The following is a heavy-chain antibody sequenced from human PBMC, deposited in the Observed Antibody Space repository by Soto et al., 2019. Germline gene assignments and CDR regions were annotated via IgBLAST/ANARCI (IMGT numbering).Heavy chain of an antibody. D-gene: IGHD3-3*01. CDR2: ISAYNGNT. V-gene: IGHV1-18*04. CDR3: ARDSHSYDFRSGYYIHFDY. J-gene: IGHJ4*02. CDR1: GYTFTSYG. Sequence: GAAVKVSCKASGYTFTSYGISWVRQAPGQGLEWTGWISAYNGNTNYAQKLQGRVTMTTDTSTSTAYMELRSLRSDDTAVYYCARDSHSYDFRSGYYIHFDYWGQGTLVTVSS.